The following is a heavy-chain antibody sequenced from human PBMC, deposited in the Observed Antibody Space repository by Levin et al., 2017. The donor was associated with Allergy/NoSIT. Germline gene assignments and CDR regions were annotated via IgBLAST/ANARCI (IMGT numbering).Heavy chain of an antibody. CDR1: GFTFDDYA. CDR2: ISWNSGSI. J-gene: IGHJ3*02. CDR3: AKDIFGSSWSTSGAFDI. Sequence: GGSLRLSCAASGFTFDDYAMHWVRQAPGKGLEWVSGISWNSGSIGYADSVKGRFTISRDNAKNSLYLQMNSLRAEDTALYYCAKDIFGSSWSTSGAFDIWGQGTMVTVSS. V-gene: IGHV3-9*01. D-gene: IGHD6-13*01.